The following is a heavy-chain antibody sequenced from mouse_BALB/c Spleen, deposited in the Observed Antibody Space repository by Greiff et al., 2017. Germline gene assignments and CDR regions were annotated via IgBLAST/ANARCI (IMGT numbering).Heavy chain of an antibody. CDR2: IDPANGNT. J-gene: IGHJ3*01. V-gene: IGHV14-3*02. D-gene: IGHD2-4*01. Sequence: EVQGVESGAELVKPGASVKLSCTASGFNIKDTYMHWVKQRPEQGLEWIGRIDPANGNTKYDPKFQGKATITADTSSNTAYLQLSSLTSEDTAVYYCATDDYAWFAYWGQGTLVTVSA. CDR3: ATDDYAWFAY. CDR1: GFNIKDTY.